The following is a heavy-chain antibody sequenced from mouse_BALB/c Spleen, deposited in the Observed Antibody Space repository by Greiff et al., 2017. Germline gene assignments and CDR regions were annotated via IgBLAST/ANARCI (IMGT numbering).Heavy chain of an antibody. CDR3: ARWGYYGSSYSWFAY. V-gene: IGHV3-2*02. Sequence: DVQLQESGPGLVKPSQSLSLTCTVTGYSITSDYAWNWIRQFPGNKLEWMGYISYSGSTSYNPSLKSRISITRDTSKNQFFLQLNSVTTEDTATYYCARWGYYGSSYSWFAYWGQGTLVTVSA. D-gene: IGHD1-1*01. CDR1: GYSITSDYA. CDR2: ISYSGST. J-gene: IGHJ3*01.